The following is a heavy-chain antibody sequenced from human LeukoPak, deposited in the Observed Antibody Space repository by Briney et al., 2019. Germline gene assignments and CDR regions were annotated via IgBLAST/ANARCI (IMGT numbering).Heavy chain of an antibody. V-gene: IGHV4-59*01. J-gene: IGHJ6*03. Sequence: PSETPSLTCTVSGGSISSYYWSWIRQPPGKGPEWIGYIYYNGSTNYNPSLKSRVSLSVDTSKNQFSLKLTSVTAADTAVYYCARAGREYNYGYKNHYMDVWGKGTTVIVSS. CDR1: GGSISSYY. CDR3: ARAGREYNYGYKNHYMDV. D-gene: IGHD5-18*01. CDR2: IYYNGST.